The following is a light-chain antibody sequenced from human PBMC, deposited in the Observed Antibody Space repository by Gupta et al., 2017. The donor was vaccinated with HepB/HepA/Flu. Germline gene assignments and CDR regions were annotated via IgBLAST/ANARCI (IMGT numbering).Light chain of an antibody. CDR2: DVT. V-gene: IGLV2-14*03. J-gene: IGLJ2*01. Sequence: QSALTQPASVSGSPGQSITVSCTGTSSDIGRYNYVSWYQQLPGKAHKLMIYDVTNRPSGVSNRFSGSKSGNTASLTISGLQADDEADYYCASFTTSSTLVFGGGTKLTVL. CDR3: ASFTTSSTLV. CDR1: SSDIGRYNY.